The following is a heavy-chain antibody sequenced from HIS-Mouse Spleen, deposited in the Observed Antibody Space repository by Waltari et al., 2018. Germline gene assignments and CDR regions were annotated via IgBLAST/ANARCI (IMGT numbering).Heavy chain of an antibody. Sequence: QLQLQESGSGLVKPSQTLSLTCAVSGGPISSGGYSWGWIRHPPGKGLEWIGYIYHSGSTYYNPSLKSRVTISVDRSKNQFSLKLSSVTAADTAVYYCARGGYYGSGSYYNFDYWGQGTLVTVSS. CDR3: ARGGYYGSGSYYNFDY. CDR1: GGPISSGGYS. V-gene: IGHV4-30-2*01. J-gene: IGHJ4*02. CDR2: IYHSGST. D-gene: IGHD3-10*01.